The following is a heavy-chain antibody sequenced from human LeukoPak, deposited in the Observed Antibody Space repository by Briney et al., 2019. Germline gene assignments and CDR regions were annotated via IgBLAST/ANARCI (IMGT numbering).Heavy chain of an antibody. Sequence: GGSLRLSCAASGFTFSSYAMSWVRQAPGKGLEWVSEIYSEGSTYYAASVKGRFSISRDNSKNTVYLQMNSLRAEDTALYYCARELREHGVFDIWGQGTMVTVSS. D-gene: IGHD1-26*01. CDR1: GFTFSSYA. CDR2: IYSEGST. CDR3: ARELREHGVFDI. V-gene: IGHV3-53*01. J-gene: IGHJ3*02.